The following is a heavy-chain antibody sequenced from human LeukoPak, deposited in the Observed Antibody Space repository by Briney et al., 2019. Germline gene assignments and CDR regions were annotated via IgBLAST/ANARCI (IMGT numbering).Heavy chain of an antibody. V-gene: IGHV1-2*02. CDR3: ARGPLINSRGRHAHFDF. D-gene: IGHD3-22*01. J-gene: IGHJ4*02. CDR1: GYAFTSYY. Sequence: ASVKVSCKASGYAFTSYYIQWVRQAPGQGLECMGWTNPNSGDTHFARNFQDTVTMTRDTSITTVYMSLTRLTSADTAVYYCARGPLINSRGRHAHFDFWGQGTGVTVSS. CDR2: TNPNSGDT.